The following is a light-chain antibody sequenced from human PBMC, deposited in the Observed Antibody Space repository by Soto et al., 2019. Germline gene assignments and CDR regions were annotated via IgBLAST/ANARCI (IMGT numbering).Light chain of an antibody. CDR2: GNS. CDR1: SSNIGAGYD. V-gene: IGLV1-40*01. Sequence: QAVVTQPPSVSGAPGQRVTISCTGSSSNIGAGYDVHWYQQLPGTAPKLLIYGNSNRPSGIPVRFSGSKSGPSASLAITRLQAEVEADYYCQSYDSSLSGYVVFGGGTKLTVL. CDR3: QSYDSSLSGYVV. J-gene: IGLJ2*01.